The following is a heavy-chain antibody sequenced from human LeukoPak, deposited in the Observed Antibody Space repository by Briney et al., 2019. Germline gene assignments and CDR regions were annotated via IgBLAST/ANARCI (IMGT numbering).Heavy chain of an antibody. CDR1: SLIFSHAW. CDR2: VKSVAEGGAS. CDR3: TKNTGDLDI. D-gene: IGHD2-21*01. Sequence: GGSLRLSCVFPSLIFSHAWMNWVRQAPGKGLEWVGRVKSVAEGGASEYGTAVKGRFTISRDDSKKTVYLQMHNLSTEDTALYYCTKNTGDLDIWGQGTMVIVSS. J-gene: IGHJ3*02. V-gene: IGHV3-15*07.